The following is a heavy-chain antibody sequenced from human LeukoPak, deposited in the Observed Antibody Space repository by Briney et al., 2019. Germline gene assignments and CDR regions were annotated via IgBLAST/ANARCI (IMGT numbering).Heavy chain of an antibody. D-gene: IGHD3-3*01. CDR3: ATGALRSKPQGAPFDY. Sequence: GSLRLSCAASGFTFSNAWMSWVRQAPGKGLEWVGRIKSKTDGGTTDYAAPVKGRFTISRDDSKNTLYLQINGLKTEDTAVYYCATGALRSKPQGAPFDYWGQGTLVTVSS. CDR1: GFTFSNAW. CDR2: IKSKTDGGTT. V-gene: IGHV3-15*01. J-gene: IGHJ4*02.